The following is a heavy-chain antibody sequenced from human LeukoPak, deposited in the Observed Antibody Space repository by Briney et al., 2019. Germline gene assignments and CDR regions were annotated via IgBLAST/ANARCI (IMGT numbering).Heavy chain of an antibody. CDR2: INPNSGGT. D-gene: IGHD6-13*01. Sequence: ASVKVSCKASGYTFTGYYMHWVRQAPGQGLEWMRWINPNSGGTNYAQKLQGRVTMTRDTSISTAYMELSRLRSDGTAVYYCARAIAAAGSWGNYYYYYGMDVWGQGTTVTVSS. CDR3: ARAIAAAGSWGNYYYYYGMDV. J-gene: IGHJ6*02. V-gene: IGHV1-2*02. CDR1: GYTFTGYY.